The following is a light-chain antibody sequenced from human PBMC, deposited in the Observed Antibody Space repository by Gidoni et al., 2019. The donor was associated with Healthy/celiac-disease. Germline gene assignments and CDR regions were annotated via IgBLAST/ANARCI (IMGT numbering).Light chain of an antibody. CDR2: RDS. CDR3: QVWDSSTEV. Sequence: SYELTQPLSVSVALGQTARITCGGNNIGSKTVHWYQQKPGQAPVLVIYRDSNRPSGIPERFSGYNSGNTATLTISRAQAGDEADYYCQVWDSSTEVFGGGTKLTVL. CDR1: NIGSKT. V-gene: IGLV3-9*01. J-gene: IGLJ2*01.